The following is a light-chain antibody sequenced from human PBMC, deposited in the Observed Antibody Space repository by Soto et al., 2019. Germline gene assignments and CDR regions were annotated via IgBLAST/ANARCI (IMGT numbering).Light chain of an antibody. J-gene: IGLJ1*01. CDR1: SSDVGGYNY. CDR2: EVS. CDR3: SSYAGSNIPYV. Sequence: QSALTQPPSASGSPGQSVTISCTGTSSDVGGYNYVSWYQQHPGKAPKLMIYEVSKRPSGVPDRFSGSKSGNTASLTVSGLQAEDEADYYCSSYAGSNIPYVSGPGTKVTVL. V-gene: IGLV2-8*01.